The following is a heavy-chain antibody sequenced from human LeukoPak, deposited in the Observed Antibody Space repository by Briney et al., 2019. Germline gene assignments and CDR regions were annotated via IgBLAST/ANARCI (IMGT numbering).Heavy chain of an antibody. CDR2: SRDKANTYTT. V-gene: IGHV3-72*01. CDR3: VRTVSNGLHVFDT. CDR1: GFTFSDYY. Sequence: GGSLRLSCIASGFTFSDYYMEWVRQAPGKGLEWVGRSRDKANTYTTEYAASVKGRFTISRDDSKNPLYLQMNSLKTEDTAVYYCVRTVSNGLHVFDTWGQGTKVTVSS. D-gene: IGHD3-10*01. J-gene: IGHJ3*02.